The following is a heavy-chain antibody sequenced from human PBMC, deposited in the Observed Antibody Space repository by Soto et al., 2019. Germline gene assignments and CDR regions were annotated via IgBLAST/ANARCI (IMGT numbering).Heavy chain of an antibody. CDR3: ATDRIAARPDFFDY. J-gene: IGHJ4*02. D-gene: IGHD6-6*01. Sequence: ASVKVSCKVSGYTLTELSMHWVRQAPGKGLEWVGGFDPEDGETIYAQKFQGRVTMTEDTSTDTAYMELSSLRSEDTAVYYCATDRIAARPDFFDYWGQGTLVTVSS. V-gene: IGHV1-24*01. CDR2: FDPEDGET. CDR1: GYTLTELS.